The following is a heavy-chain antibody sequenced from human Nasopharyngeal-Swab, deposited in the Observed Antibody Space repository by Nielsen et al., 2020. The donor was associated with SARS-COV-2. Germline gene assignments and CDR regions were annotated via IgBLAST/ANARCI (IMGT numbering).Heavy chain of an antibody. Sequence: GESLKISCAASGFTVSSHYMSWVRQAPGKGLEWVSVIYSGGSTYYADSVKGRFTISRDNSKNTLYLQMNSLRAEDTAVYYCASPYYDSSGYYGYWGQGTLVTVSS. CDR1: GFTVSSHY. CDR2: IYSGGST. V-gene: IGHV3-66*01. CDR3: ASPYYDSSGYYGY. J-gene: IGHJ4*02. D-gene: IGHD3-22*01.